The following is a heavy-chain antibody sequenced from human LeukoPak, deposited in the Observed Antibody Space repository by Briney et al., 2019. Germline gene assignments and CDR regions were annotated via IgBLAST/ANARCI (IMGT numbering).Heavy chain of an antibody. D-gene: IGHD3-10*01. J-gene: IGHJ3*02. CDR1: GGSISSYY. Sequence: PSETLSLTCIVSGGSISSYYWSWIRQPPGKGLEWIGYIYYSGSTNNNPSLKSRVTMSVDTSKNQFSLKLSSVTAADTAVYYCASRSGSFSDALDIWGQGTLVTVSS. V-gene: IGHV4-59*08. CDR2: IYYSGST. CDR3: ASRSGSFSDALDI.